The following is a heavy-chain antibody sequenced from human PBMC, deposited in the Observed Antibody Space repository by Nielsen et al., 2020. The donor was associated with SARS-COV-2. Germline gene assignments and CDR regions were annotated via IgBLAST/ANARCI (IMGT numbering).Heavy chain of an antibody. CDR2: ISGGGGDT. CDR3: AKDQFSSRGVIVGVPYFDY. D-gene: IGHD3-10*01. Sequence: GGSLRLSCAASGFTFSNYAMSWVRQAPGKGLEWVSAISGGGGDTYYADSVKGRFTISRDISKNTLYLQMDTLRAGDTAVYYCAKDQFSSRGVIVGVPYFDYWGQGTLVTVSS. V-gene: IGHV3-23*01. CDR1: GFTFSNYA. J-gene: IGHJ4*02.